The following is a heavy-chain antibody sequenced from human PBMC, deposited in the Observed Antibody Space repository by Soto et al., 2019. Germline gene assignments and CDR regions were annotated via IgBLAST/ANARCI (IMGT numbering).Heavy chain of an antibody. D-gene: IGHD3-9*01. CDR2: IYYSGST. Sequence: SETRCLTCTVSGGSISSSSYYWGRIRQAPGKGLEWIGSIYYSGSTYYNPSLKSRVTISVDTSKNQFSLKLSSVTAADTAVYYCARIPRAYDILSGYYRVWFDYWGQGTLVTGSS. CDR1: GGSISSSSYY. V-gene: IGHV4-39*01. J-gene: IGHJ4*02. CDR3: ARIPRAYDILSGYYRVWFDY.